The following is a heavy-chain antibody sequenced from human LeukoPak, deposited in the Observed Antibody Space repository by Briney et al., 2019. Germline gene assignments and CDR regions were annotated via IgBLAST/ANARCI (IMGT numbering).Heavy chain of an antibody. CDR1: GYPFTNYW. J-gene: IGHJ6*02. Sequence: GESLKIPCKGFGYPFTNYWIGWVRQIPGKGLEWMRIVYPGDSDTRYSPSFQGQVTISADTSTSTAYLQWSSLEASDTAMYYCARDFYGSGSAPDYYGMDVWGQGTTVTVSS. V-gene: IGHV5-51*01. CDR2: VYPGDSDT. D-gene: IGHD3-10*01. CDR3: ARDFYGSGSAPDYYGMDV.